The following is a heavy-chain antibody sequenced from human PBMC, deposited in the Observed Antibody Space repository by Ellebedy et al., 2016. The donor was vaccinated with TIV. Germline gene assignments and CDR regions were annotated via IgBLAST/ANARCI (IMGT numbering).Heavy chain of an antibody. CDR3: ARHQGGGADAFDI. J-gene: IGHJ3*02. CDR1: GGSISSRSYY. V-gene: IGHV4-39*01. D-gene: IGHD3-16*01. Sequence: SETLSLTXTVSGGSISSRSYYWGWIRQSPGKGLEWIGSIYNTGDTHYNPSLASRVTISIDTSKNHFSLKLNSVTAADTAVYFCARHQGGGADAFDIWGQGTMVTVSS. CDR2: IYNTGDT.